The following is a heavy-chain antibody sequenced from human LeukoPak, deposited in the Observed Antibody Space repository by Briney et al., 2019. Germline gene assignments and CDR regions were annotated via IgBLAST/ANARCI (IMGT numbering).Heavy chain of an antibody. CDR1: RYTFTGYY. CDR2: INPNSGGT. J-gene: IGHJ4*02. D-gene: IGHD6-13*01. Sequence: ASVKVSCKASRYTFTGYYMHWVRQAPGQGLEWMGWINPNSGGTNYAQKFQGRVTMTRDTSINTAYMELSRLRSDDTAVYYCARGGYSSSWLAFDYWGQGTLVTVSS. CDR3: ARGGYSSSWLAFDY. V-gene: IGHV1-2*02.